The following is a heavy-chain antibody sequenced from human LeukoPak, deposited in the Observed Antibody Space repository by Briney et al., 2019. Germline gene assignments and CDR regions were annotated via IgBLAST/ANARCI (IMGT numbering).Heavy chain of an antibody. J-gene: IGHJ4*02. CDR2: MNPNSGNT. D-gene: IGHD3-9*01. Sequence: ASVKVSCKASGYTFTSYDINWVRQATGQGLEWMGWMNPNSGNTGYAQKFQGRVTMTRNTSISTAYMELRSLRSDDTAVYYCARVGSHYDILTGYYNWGQGTLVTVSS. CDR1: GYTFTSYD. CDR3: ARVGSHYDILTGYYN. V-gene: IGHV1-8*01.